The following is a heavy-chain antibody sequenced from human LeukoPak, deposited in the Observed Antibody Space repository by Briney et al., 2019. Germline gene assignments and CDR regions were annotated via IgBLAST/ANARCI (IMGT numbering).Heavy chain of an antibody. D-gene: IGHD4-17*01. CDR2: IYTSGST. Sequence: PSETLSLTCTVSGGSISSGSYYWSWIRQPAGKGLEWIGRIYTSGSTNYNPSLKSRVTISVDTSKNQFSLKLSSVTAADTAVYYCARGDYGTIIDAFDIWGQGTMVTVSS. CDR1: GGSISSGSYY. V-gene: IGHV4-61*02. CDR3: ARGDYGTIIDAFDI. J-gene: IGHJ3*02.